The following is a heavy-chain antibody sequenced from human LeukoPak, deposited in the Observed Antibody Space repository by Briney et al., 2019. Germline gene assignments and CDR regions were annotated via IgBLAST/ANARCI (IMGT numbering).Heavy chain of an antibody. D-gene: IGHD4-17*01. V-gene: IGHV4-59*11. J-gene: IGHJ3*02. Sequence: SETLTLTCTVSGGSISSHYWTWIRQSPGKGLEWIGYIPYSGSTNYNPSLKSRVTLSVDTSKNQFSLKLSSVTAADTAVYYCARDPTTVTKGFDIWGQGTTVTVSS. CDR2: IPYSGST. CDR3: ARDPTTVTKGFDI. CDR1: GGSISSHY.